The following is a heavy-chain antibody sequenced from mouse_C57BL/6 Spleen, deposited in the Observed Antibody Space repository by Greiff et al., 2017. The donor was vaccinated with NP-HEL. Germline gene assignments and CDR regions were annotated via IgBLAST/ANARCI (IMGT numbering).Heavy chain of an antibody. CDR1: GYSITSGYY. D-gene: IGHD2-1*01. J-gene: IGHJ3*01. CDR3: ARGGHYYWFAY. CDR2: ISYDGSN. V-gene: IGHV3-6*01. Sequence: EVQLQESGPGLVKPSQSLSLTCSVTGYSITSGYYWNWIRQFPGNKLEWMGYISYDGSNNYNPSLKNRISITRDTSKNQFFLKLNSVTTEDTATYYCARGGHYYWFAYWGQGTLVTVSA.